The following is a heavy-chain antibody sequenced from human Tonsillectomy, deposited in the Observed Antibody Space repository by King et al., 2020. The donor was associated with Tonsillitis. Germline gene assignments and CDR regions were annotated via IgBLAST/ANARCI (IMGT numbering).Heavy chain of an antibody. CDR3: ARGTMAYSGYDRGLYFDY. Sequence: VQLQESGPGLVKPSQTLSLTCTVSGASISSSAYYCNWIRQHPGKGLEWIGYIYYSGSTYYNPSLKSRITISVDTSKNQFSLKLSSVTAAETAVYYCARGTMAYSGYDRGLYFDYWGQGTLVTVSS. CDR1: GASISSSAYY. CDR2: IYYSGST. V-gene: IGHV4-31*03. D-gene: IGHD5-12*01. J-gene: IGHJ4*02.